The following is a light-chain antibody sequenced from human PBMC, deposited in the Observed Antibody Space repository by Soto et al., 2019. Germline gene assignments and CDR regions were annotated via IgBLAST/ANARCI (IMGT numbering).Light chain of an antibody. CDR1: QSVFWNSNSKDY. Sequence: DIVMTQSPDSLAVSLGERATINCKSSQSVFWNSNSKDYLAWFQLKPGQPPKVLINWASTRESGVPDRVSGSGSGTDFTLTISSLQAEDVAIYYCQQFFEIPYTFGQGTKLEIK. CDR3: QQFFEIPYT. CDR2: WAS. V-gene: IGKV4-1*01. J-gene: IGKJ2*01.